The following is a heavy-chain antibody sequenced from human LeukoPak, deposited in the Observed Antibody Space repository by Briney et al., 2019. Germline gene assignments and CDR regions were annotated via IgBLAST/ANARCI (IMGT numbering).Heavy chain of an antibody. D-gene: IGHD6-13*01. V-gene: IGHV1-8*01. CDR1: GYTFTSYD. Sequence: ASVKVSCKASGYTFTSYDINWVRQATGQGLEWMGWMNPNSGNTGYAQKFQGRVTMTRNTSISTAYMELSSLRPEDTAVYYCARGAGVAALSTLDYWGQGTLVTVSS. J-gene: IGHJ4*02. CDR3: ARGAGVAALSTLDY. CDR2: MNPNSGNT.